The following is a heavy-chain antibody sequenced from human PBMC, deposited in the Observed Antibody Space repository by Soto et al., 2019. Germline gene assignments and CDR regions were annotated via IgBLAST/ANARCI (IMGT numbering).Heavy chain of an antibody. J-gene: IGHJ6*03. CDR1: GYTFTSYG. V-gene: IGHV1-18*04. D-gene: IGHD2-15*01. CDR3: ARRISVVAYYYYMDA. Sequence: QVQLVQSGAEVKEPGASVKVSCKASGYTFTSYGISWVRQAPGQGPEWMGWISAYNGNTNYAQRLQGRVTMTTDTSTNTADMELRSLTSDDTAVYYCARRISVVAYYYYMDAWGKGTTVTVSS. CDR2: ISAYNGNT.